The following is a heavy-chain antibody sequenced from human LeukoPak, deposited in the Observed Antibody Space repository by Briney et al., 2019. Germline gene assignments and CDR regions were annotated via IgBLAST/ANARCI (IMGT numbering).Heavy chain of an antibody. Sequence: SETLSLTCTVSGGSISSGSYYWSWIRQPAGKGLEWIGRIYTSGSTNYNPSLKSRVTISVDTSKNQFSLKLSSVTAADTAVYYCTGSTYNDYWGQGTLVTVSS. CDR1: GGSISSGSYY. J-gene: IGHJ4*02. V-gene: IGHV4-61*02. CDR3: TGSTYNDY. D-gene: IGHD3-10*01. CDR2: IYTSGST.